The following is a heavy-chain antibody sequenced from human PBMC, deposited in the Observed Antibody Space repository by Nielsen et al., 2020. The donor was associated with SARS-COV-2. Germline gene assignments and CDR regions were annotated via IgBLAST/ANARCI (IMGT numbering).Heavy chain of an antibody. V-gene: IGHV4-34*01. D-gene: IGHD2-8*01. CDR1: GGSFSGYY. CDR3: ARHIVLMVYAITYYYYGMDV. Sequence: GSLRLSCAVYGGSFSGYYWSWIRQPPGKGLEWIGEINHSGSTNYNPSLKSRVTISVDTSKNQFSLKVSSVTAADTAVYYCARHIVLMVYAITYYYYGMDVWGQGTTVTVSS. CDR2: INHSGST. J-gene: IGHJ6*02.